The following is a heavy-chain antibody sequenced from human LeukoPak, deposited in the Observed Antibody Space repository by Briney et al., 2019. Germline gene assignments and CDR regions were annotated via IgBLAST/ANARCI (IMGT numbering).Heavy chain of an antibody. CDR1: GYSIDGGYY. V-gene: IGHV4-38-2*02. CDR3: ARADYDLLSKDSWFDP. D-gene: IGHD3-16*01. CDR2: IYHSGGT. J-gene: IGHJ5*02. Sequence: SETLSLTCSVSGYSIDGGYYWDWMRHPSGKGLEWIGTIYHSGGTYYHPSLQSRVTISLDASKNQFSLQMRSVIAADTAVYYCARADYDLLSKDSWFDPWGQGTLVTVSS.